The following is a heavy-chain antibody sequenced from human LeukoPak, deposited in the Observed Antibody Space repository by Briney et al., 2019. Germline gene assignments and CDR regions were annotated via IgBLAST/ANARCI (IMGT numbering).Heavy chain of an antibody. V-gene: IGHV3-43*01. J-gene: IGHJ4*02. D-gene: IGHD5-12*01. CDR1: GFTFDDYT. CDR3: AKDISSGYDYGAFDY. Sequence: GGSLRLSCAASGFTFDDYTMHWVRQAPGKGLEWVSLISWDGGSTYYADSVKGRFTISRDNSKNSLNLQMNSLRTEDTALYYCAKDISSGYDYGAFDYWGQGTLVTVSS. CDR2: ISWDGGST.